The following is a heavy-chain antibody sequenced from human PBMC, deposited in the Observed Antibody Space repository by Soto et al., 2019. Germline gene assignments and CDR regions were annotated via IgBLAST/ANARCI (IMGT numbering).Heavy chain of an antibody. V-gene: IGHV1-69*01. Sequence: QVQLVQSGAEVKKPGYSVKVSCTASGCTFSSYAISWVRQAPGQGLEWMGGIIPSFGTANYAQKFQGRVTITADESTSTPYMELSSLRSEDTAGYDCARVLLFGGSAWEWSLGTLVTV. CDR2: IIPSFGTA. D-gene: IGHD3-10*02. J-gene: IGHJ4*02. CDR1: GCTFSSYA. CDR3: ARVLLFGGSAWE.